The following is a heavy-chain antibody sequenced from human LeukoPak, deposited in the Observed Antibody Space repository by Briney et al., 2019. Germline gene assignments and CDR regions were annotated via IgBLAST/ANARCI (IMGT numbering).Heavy chain of an antibody. Sequence: SETLSLTCTVSGGSISSSSYYWGWIRQPPGKGLEWIGSIDYSGSTYYNPSLKSRVTISVDTSKNQFSLKLSSVTAADTAVYYCASYVFWSDYYTGGYYWGQGTLVTVSS. CDR1: GGSISSSSYY. V-gene: IGHV4-39*01. CDR3: ASYVFWSDYYTGGYY. J-gene: IGHJ4*02. D-gene: IGHD3-3*01. CDR2: IDYSGST.